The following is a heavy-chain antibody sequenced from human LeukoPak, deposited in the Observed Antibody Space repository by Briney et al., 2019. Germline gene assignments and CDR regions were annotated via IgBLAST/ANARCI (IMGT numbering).Heavy chain of an antibody. D-gene: IGHD6-19*01. J-gene: IGHJ4*02. V-gene: IGHV1-69*05. CDR1: GGTFSSYA. CDR2: IIPIFGTA. Sequence: SVKVSCKASGGTFSSYAISWVRQAPGQGLEWMGRIIPIFGTANYALKFQGRVTITTDESTSTAYMELSSLRSEDTAVYYCARHSSGWINFDYWGQGTLVTVSS. CDR3: ARHSSGWINFDY.